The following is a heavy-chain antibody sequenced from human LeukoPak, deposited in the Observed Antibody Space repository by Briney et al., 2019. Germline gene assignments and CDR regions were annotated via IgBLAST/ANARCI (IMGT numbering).Heavy chain of an antibody. CDR2: TYYRSKWYN. V-gene: IGHV6-1*01. Sequence: SQTLSLTCAISGDSVSSNSAAWNWIRQSPSRGLEWLGRTYYRSKWYNDYAVSVKSRITINPDTSKNQFSLQLNSVTPEDTAVYYCARCDILTGYPYYYGMDVWGQGTTVTVSS. CDR3: ARCDILTGYPYYYGMDV. CDR1: GDSVSSNSAA. D-gene: IGHD3-9*01. J-gene: IGHJ6*02.